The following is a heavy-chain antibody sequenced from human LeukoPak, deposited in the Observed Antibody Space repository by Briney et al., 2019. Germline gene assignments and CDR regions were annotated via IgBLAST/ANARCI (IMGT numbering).Heavy chain of an antibody. CDR2: IYYSGST. CDR1: GGSISSYY. CDR3: ARSASIAARPGYYGMDV. J-gene: IGHJ6*02. D-gene: IGHD6-6*01. V-gene: IGHV4-59*01. Sequence: PSETLSLTCTVSGGSISSYYWSWIRQPPGKGLEWIGYIYYSGSTNYNPSLKSRVTISVDTSKNQFSLKLSSVTAADTAVYYCARSASIAARPGYYGMDVWGQGTTVTVSS.